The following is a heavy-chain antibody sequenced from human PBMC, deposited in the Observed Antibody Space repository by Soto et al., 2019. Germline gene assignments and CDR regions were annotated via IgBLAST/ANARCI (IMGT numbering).Heavy chain of an antibody. CDR1: GFTFANYA. D-gene: IGHD2-21*02. Sequence: EVQLVESGGGLVKPGGSLRLSCAASGFTFANYAMMWVRQAPGKGLEWVSGIHGGGGQPFYADSVKGRFTISRDDSKNTLYLQMSNLRVEDTAVYKCASDAVPGDGLWLVEYWGQGTLVTVSS. CDR2: IHGGGGQP. CDR3: ASDAVPGDGLWLVEY. V-gene: IGHV3-23*04. J-gene: IGHJ4*02.